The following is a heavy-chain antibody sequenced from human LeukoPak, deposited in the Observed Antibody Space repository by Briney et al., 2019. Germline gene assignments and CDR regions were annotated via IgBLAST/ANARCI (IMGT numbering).Heavy chain of an antibody. CDR1: GFTFSSCW. CDR3: ARGAAGTGYSSGWYLDY. J-gene: IGHJ4*02. CDR2: INSDGSST. Sequence: GGSLRLSCAASGFTFSSCWMHWVRQAPGKGLVWVSRINSDGSSTSYADSVKGRFTISRDNAKNTLYLQMNSLRAEDAAVYYCARGAAGTGYSSGWYLDYWGQGTLVTVSS. V-gene: IGHV3-74*01. D-gene: IGHD6-19*01.